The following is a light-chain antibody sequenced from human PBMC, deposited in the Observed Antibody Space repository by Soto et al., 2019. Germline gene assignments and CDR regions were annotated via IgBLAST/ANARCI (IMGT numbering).Light chain of an antibody. J-gene: IGLJ2*01. V-gene: IGLV2-14*03. CDR2: DVS. CDR1: SSDVGGYNY. CDR3: SSYTSSTTGVV. Sequence: QSALTQPASVSGSPGQSITISCTGTSSDVGGYNYVSWYQQHPDKAPKLIIYDVSNRPSGVSNRFSGSKSGNTASLTISGLRAEDEAEDDCSSYTSSTTGVVFGGGTKLTVL.